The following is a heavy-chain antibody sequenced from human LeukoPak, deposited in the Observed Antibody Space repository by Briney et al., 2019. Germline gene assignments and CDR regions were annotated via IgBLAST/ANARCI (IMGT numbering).Heavy chain of an antibody. J-gene: IGHJ4*02. CDR2: VSDNGGST. CDR1: GFIFSSYV. Sequence: PGGSLRLSCAASGFIFSSYVMSWVRRAPGKGLEWVSIVSDNGGSTYYADSVKGRFTISRDNAKNSLFLQMNSLRAEDTAMYYCAKGTKPVMTIPDYWGQGILVTVSS. D-gene: IGHD1/OR15-1a*01. CDR3: AKGTKPVMTIPDY. V-gene: IGHV3-23*01.